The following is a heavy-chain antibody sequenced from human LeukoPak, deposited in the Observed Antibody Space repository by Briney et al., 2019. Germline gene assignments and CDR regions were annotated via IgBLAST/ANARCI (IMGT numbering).Heavy chain of an antibody. Sequence: HPGGSLRLSCAASGFTFSSYAMSWVCQAPGKGLEWVSGISASGASTYYADSVKGRFTISGDNSKNTLDLHMNSLRAEDTAVYYCAKGGEREGLFDYWGQGTLVTVSS. CDR2: ISASGAST. CDR3: AKGGEREGLFDY. J-gene: IGHJ4*02. V-gene: IGHV3-23*01. CDR1: GFTFSSYA. D-gene: IGHD1-1*01.